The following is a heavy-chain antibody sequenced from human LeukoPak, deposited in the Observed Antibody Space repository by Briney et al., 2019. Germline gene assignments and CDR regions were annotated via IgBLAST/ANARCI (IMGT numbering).Heavy chain of an antibody. D-gene: IGHD6-19*01. V-gene: IGHV1-18*04. Sequence: GASVKVSCKASGYTFTSYGISWVRQAPGQGLEWMGWISAYNGNTNYAQKLQGRVTMTTDTSTSTAYMELRGLRSDDTAVYYCARDDSSGWYSYYYYYYGMDVWGKGTTVTVSS. CDR2: ISAYNGNT. CDR1: GYTFTSYG. J-gene: IGHJ6*04. CDR3: ARDDSSGWYSYYYYYYGMDV.